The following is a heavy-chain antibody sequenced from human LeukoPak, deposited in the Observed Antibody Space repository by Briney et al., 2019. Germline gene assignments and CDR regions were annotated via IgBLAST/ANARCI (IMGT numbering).Heavy chain of an antibody. CDR3: ARGTYCGGDCYFDY. Sequence: PSETLSLTCTVSGGSISSYYWSWIRQPPGKGLEWIGYIYYSGSTNYNPSLKSRVTISVDTSKNQFSLKLSSVTAADTAVYYCARGTYCGGDCYFDYWGQGTLVTVSS. V-gene: IGHV4-59*01. CDR2: IYYSGST. D-gene: IGHD2-21*02. CDR1: GGSISSYY. J-gene: IGHJ4*02.